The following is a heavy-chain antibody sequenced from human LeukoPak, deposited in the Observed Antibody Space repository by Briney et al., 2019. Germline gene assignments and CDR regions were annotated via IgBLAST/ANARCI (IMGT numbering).Heavy chain of an antibody. V-gene: IGHV6-1*01. Sequence: ASQTLSLTCAISGDSVSSNIAAWNWIRQSPSRGLEWLGRTYYRSKWYNDYAVSVKSRITINPDTSKNQFSLQLNSVTPEDTAVYYCARLRFYYDSSGYYYDYFDYWGQGTLVTVSS. D-gene: IGHD3-22*01. CDR1: GDSVSSNIAA. J-gene: IGHJ4*02. CDR3: ARLRFYYDSSGYYYDYFDY. CDR2: TYYRSKWYN.